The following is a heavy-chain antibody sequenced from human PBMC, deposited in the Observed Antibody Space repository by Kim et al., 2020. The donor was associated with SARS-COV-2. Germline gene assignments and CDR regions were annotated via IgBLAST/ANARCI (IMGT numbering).Heavy chain of an antibody. D-gene: IGHD3-3*01. CDR2: SYYSGST. J-gene: IGHJ6*02. V-gene: IGHV4-31*03. Sequence: SETLSLTCTVSGGSISSGGYYWSWIRQHPGKGLEWIGYSYYSGSTYYNPSLKSRVTISVDTSKNQFSLKLSSVTAADTAVYYCARAHRTIFGVVEYMDVWGQGSTGTVSS. CDR1: GGSISSGGYY. CDR3: ARAHRTIFGVVEYMDV.